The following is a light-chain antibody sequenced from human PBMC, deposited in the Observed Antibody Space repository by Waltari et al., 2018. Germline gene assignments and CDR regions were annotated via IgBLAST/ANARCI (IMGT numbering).Light chain of an antibody. CDR1: QSVSSY. CDR3: QQRSNWPKALT. Sequence: EIVLTQSPATLSLSPGERATLSSRASQSVSSYLAWYQQKPGQAPRLLIYDASNRATGIPARFSGSGSGTDFTLTISSLEPEDFAVYYCQQRSNWPKALTFGGGTKVEIK. CDR2: DAS. J-gene: IGKJ4*01. V-gene: IGKV3-11*01.